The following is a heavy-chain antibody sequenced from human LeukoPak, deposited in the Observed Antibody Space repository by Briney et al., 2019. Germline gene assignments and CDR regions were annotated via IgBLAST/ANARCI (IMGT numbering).Heavy chain of an antibody. CDR1: GFTFSSYG. Sequence: GGSLRLFCAASGFTFSSYGMHWVRQAPGKGLEWVAVISYDGSNKYYADSVKGRFTISRDNSKNTLYLQMNSLRAEDTAVYYCAKDAGVVIMKPPLDYWGQGTLVTVSS. CDR2: ISYDGSNK. CDR3: AKDAGVVIMKPPLDY. V-gene: IGHV3-30*18. J-gene: IGHJ4*02. D-gene: IGHD3-3*01.